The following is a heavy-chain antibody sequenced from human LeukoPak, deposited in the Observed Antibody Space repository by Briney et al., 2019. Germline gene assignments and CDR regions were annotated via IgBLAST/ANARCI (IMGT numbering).Heavy chain of an antibody. CDR3: AASPIMGGRFDWFDS. CDR1: GVSICSSTYY. CDR2: MFCSGNT. D-gene: IGHD1-26*01. J-gene: IGHJ5*01. Sequence: SETPSLTCTVSGVSICSSTYYWGWIRQPPGKGLEWIGIMFCSGNTYYNPTLKSRVSISVDTSKNQLSLKLNSVTAADTAVYYCAASPIMGGRFDWFDSWGQGTLVTVSS. V-gene: IGHV4-39*05.